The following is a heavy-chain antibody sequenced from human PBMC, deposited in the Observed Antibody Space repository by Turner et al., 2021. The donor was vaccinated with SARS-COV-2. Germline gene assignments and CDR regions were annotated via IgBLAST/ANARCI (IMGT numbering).Heavy chain of an antibody. CDR1: GFTVSSNY. J-gene: IGHJ6*02. CDR2: IYSGGST. V-gene: IGHV3-53*04. CDR3: ARDLNYYGMDV. Sequence: EVQLVESGGGLVLPGGSLRLSCAASGFTVSSNYMSWVRQATGKGLEWVSVIYSGGSTFSADSVKGRFTNSRHNSKNTLYLQMNSLRTEDTAVYYCARDLNYYGMDVWGQGTTVTVSS. D-gene: IGHD3-9*01.